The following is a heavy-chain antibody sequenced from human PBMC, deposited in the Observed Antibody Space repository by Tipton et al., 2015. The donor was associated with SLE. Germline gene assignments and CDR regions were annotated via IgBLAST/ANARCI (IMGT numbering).Heavy chain of an antibody. CDR1: GASISDYY. D-gene: IGHD1-26*01. V-gene: IGHV4-59*01. Sequence: GLVKPSETLSLTCTVSGASISDYYWAWNRQSPAKGLEWIGYIYYSGSTNYNPSLTSRVTISVDTSKNQFSLKLSSVTAADTAVYYCARGTLTGSYGRWGQGTLVTVSS. J-gene: IGHJ4*02. CDR3: ARGTLTGSYGR. CDR2: IYYSGST.